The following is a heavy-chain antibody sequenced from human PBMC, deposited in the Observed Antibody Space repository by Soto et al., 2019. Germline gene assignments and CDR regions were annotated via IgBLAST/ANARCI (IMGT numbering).Heavy chain of an antibody. D-gene: IGHD4-17*01. Sequence: QVQLQESGPGLVKPSETLSLTCTDSGGSISSYYWSWIRQPPGKGLEWIGYIYYSGSTNYNPSLKSRGTISVDTSKTQFALKLSTVTAADAAVYYCGRHPTVTEYYFDYWGQGTLVTVSS. V-gene: IGHV4-59*08. J-gene: IGHJ4*02. CDR3: GRHPTVTEYYFDY. CDR1: GGSISSYY. CDR2: IYYSGST.